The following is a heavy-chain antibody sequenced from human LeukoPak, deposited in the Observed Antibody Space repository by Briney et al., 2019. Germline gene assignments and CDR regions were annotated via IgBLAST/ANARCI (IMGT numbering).Heavy chain of an antibody. V-gene: IGHV3-7*03. J-gene: IGHJ4*02. CDR2: IKQDGSEK. CDR1: GFTFSNYA. Sequence: GGSLRLSCVASGFTFSNYAMHWVRQAPGKGLEWVANIKQDGSEKYYVDSVKGRFTISRDNAKNSLYLQMNSLRAEDTAVYHCARGGGGYVGFDYWGQGTLVTVSS. D-gene: IGHD5-12*01. CDR3: ARGGGGYVGFDY.